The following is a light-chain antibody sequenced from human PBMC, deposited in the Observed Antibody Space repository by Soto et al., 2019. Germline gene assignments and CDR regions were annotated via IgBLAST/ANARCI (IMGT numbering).Light chain of an antibody. J-gene: IGLJ1*01. V-gene: IGLV2-23*01. CDR1: SSDVGNYNL. Sequence: QSVLTQPASVSGPLGQSIAISCTGTSSDVGNYNLVSWYQQHPGKAPKLLIPEDTKRTSGVYNRFSGSKSGNTASLTISGLQVEDEADYYGCSCAGSSTYVVATGTKVTVL. CDR3: CSCAGSSTYV. CDR2: EDT.